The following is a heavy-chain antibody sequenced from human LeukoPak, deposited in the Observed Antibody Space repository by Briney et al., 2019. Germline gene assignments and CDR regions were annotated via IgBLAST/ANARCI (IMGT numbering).Heavy chain of an antibody. V-gene: IGHV4-38-2*01. CDR2: IYHSGST. Sequence: SETLSLTCAVSGYSISSGYYWGWIRQPPGKALEWIGSIYHSGSTYYNPSLKSRVTISVDTSKNQFSLKLSSVTAADTAVYYCARRGYNPDYYFDYWGQGTLVTLSS. D-gene: IGHD5-18*01. CDR1: GYSISSGYY. CDR3: ARRGYNPDYYFDY. J-gene: IGHJ4*02.